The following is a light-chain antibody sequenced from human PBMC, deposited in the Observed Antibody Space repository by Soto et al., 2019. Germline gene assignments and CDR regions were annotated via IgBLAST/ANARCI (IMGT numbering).Light chain of an antibody. CDR3: QQYSTDSWT. CDR2: DAS. J-gene: IGKJ1*01. V-gene: IGKV1-5*01. Sequence: DIQMTQSPSTLSASVGDRVTITCRASQSISTWLAWYQQKPGKAPNLLIYDASTLQSGVPSRFSGSGSATEFTLTISSLQAEDVASYYCQQYSTDSWTFGQGTKVDIK. CDR1: QSISTW.